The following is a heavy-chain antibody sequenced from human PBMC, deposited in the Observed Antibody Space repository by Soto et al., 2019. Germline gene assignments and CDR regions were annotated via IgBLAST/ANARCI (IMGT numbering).Heavy chain of an antibody. CDR3: ARDRYCSGGSCYVGAFDI. J-gene: IGHJ3*02. Sequence: GGSLRLSCAASGFTVSSNYMSWVRQAPGKGLEWVSVIYSGGSTYYADSVKGRFTISRDNSKNTLYLQMNSLRAEDTAVYYCARDRYCSGGSCYVGAFDIWGQGTMVTVSS. V-gene: IGHV3-66*01. CDR1: GFTVSSNY. D-gene: IGHD2-15*01. CDR2: IYSGGST.